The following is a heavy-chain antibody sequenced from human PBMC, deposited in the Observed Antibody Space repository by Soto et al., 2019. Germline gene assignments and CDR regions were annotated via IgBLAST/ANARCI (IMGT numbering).Heavy chain of an antibody. CDR1: GFTFSSYA. V-gene: IGHV3-30-3*01. D-gene: IGHD6-19*01. Sequence: GGSLRLSCAASGFTFSSYAMHWVRQAPGKGLEWVAVISYDGSNKYYADSVKGRFTISRDNSKNTLYLQMNSLRAEDTAVYYCAREKQWLVRGTYFDYWGQGTLVTVSS. CDR2: ISYDGSNK. CDR3: AREKQWLVRGTYFDY. J-gene: IGHJ4*02.